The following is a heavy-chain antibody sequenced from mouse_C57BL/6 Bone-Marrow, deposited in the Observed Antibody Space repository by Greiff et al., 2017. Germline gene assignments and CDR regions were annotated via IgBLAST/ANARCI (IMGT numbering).Heavy chain of an antibody. CDR1: GYTFTDYN. D-gene: IGHD1-1*01. CDR3: ARGPYYGSSYDAMDY. V-gene: IGHV1-22*01. Sequence: VQLQQSGPELVKPGASVKMSCKASGYTFTDYNMHWVKQSHGKSLEWIGYINPNNGGTSYNQKFKGKATLTVNKSSSTAYMELRSLTSEDSAVYYCARGPYYGSSYDAMDYWGQGTSVTVSS. CDR2: INPNNGGT. J-gene: IGHJ4*01.